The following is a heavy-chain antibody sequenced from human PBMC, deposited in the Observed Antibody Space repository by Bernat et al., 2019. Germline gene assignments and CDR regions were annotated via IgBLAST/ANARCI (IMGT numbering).Heavy chain of an antibody. D-gene: IGHD6-6*01. J-gene: IGHJ6*02. CDR2: IYYSGST. CDR3: AILPSIAGPDYYYGMDG. CDR1: GGSISSGGYY. V-gene: IGHV4-31*03. Sequence: QVQLQESGPGLVKPSQTLSLTCTVSGGSISSGGYYWSWIRQHPGKGLEWIGYIYYSGSTYYNPSLKSRVTISVDTSKNQFSLKLSSVTAADTAVYYCAILPSIAGPDYYYGMDGRGQGTTVPGFS.